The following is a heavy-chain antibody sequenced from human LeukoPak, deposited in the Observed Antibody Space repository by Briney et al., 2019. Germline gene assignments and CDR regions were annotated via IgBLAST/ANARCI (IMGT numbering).Heavy chain of an antibody. D-gene: IGHD2-21*02. CDR2: VKSKCDGGTT. CDR1: GFTFSNAW. V-gene: IGHV3-15*01. Sequence: GGSLRLSCTASGFTFSNAWMSWVRQAPGKGLEWIGRVKSKCDGGTTDYAAPVKGRFTISRDDSKNTLYLRMNSLKTEDTAVYYCTTVWNCGGDCSDAFDIWGQGTMVTVSS. J-gene: IGHJ3*02. CDR3: TTVWNCGGDCSDAFDI.